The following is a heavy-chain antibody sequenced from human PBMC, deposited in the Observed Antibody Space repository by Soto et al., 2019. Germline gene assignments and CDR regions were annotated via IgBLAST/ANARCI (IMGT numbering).Heavy chain of an antibody. J-gene: IGHJ4*02. V-gene: IGHV4-30-4*01. CDR2: IYYSGST. CDR3: AGNGYGYIFYDY. CDR1: GGSISSGDYY. D-gene: IGHD5-18*01. Sequence: QVQLQESGPGLVKPSQTLSLTCTVSGGSISSGDYYWCWIRQPPGKGLEWIGYIYYSGSTYCNPSLQSRVTISVETSKNHFTLKLSSVTAADTALYYCAGNGYGYIFYDYWGQGTLVTVSS.